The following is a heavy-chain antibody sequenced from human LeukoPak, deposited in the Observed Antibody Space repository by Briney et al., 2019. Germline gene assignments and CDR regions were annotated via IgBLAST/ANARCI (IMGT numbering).Heavy chain of an antibody. CDR3: ARRIRLRQWLVLDGMDV. Sequence: SETLSLTCAVYGGSFSGYYWGWIRQPPGKGLEWIGSIYYSGSTYYNPSLKSRVTISVDTSKNQFSLKLSSVTAADTAVYYCARRIRLRQWLVLDGMDVWGQGTTVTVSS. V-gene: IGHV4-39*01. CDR2: IYYSGST. CDR1: GGSFSGYY. D-gene: IGHD6-19*01. J-gene: IGHJ6*02.